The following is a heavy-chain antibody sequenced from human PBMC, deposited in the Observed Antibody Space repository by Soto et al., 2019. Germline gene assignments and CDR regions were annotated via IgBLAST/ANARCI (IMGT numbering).Heavy chain of an antibody. V-gene: IGHV6-1*01. CDR3: ARQLRYFDWLPDC. D-gene: IGHD3-9*01. Sequence: SQTLSLTCAISGDSVSSNSAAWSWIRQSPSRGLEWLGRTNYRSKWYHDYAVSVKSRITINPDTSENQFSLQLRSLRSDDTAVYYCARQLRYFDWLPDCWGQGTLVTVSS. CDR1: GDSVSSNSAA. J-gene: IGHJ4*02. CDR2: TNYRSKWYH.